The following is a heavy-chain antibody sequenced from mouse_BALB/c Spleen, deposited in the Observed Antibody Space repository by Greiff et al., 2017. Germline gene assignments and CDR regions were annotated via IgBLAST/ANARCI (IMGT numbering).Heavy chain of an antibody. J-gene: IGHJ3*01. CDR3: ARDRGYWAWFAY. CDR1: GFTFSSYG. V-gene: IGHV5-6-3*01. Sequence: EVQRVESGGGLVQPGGSLKLSCAASGFTFSSYGMSWVRQTPDKRLELVATINSNGGSTYYPDSVKGRFTISRDNAKNTLYLQMSSLKSEDTAMYYCARDRGYWAWFAYWGQGTLVTVSA. D-gene: IGHD4-1*01. CDR2: INSNGGST.